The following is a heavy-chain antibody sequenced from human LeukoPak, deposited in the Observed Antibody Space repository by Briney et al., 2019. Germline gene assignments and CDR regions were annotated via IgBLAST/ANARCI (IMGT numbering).Heavy chain of an antibody. CDR2: IYPGDSVT. D-gene: IGHD3-3*01. V-gene: IGHV5-51*01. CDR3: ARHFGSPSPGVQH. J-gene: IGHJ1*01. Sequence: GESLKISFKTSGFPFTTYWIGWVRPTPGKGREWMGIIYPGDSVTRYSPSFEGQVTISADKSIRTAYLQWSSLKASDTAVYYCARHFGSPSPGVQHWGQGAPVTVSS. CDR1: GFPFTTYW.